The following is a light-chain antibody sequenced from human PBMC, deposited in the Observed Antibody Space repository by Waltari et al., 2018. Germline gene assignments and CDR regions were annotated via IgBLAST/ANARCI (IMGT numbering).Light chain of an antibody. V-gene: IGLV2-11*01. J-gene: IGLJ2*01. CDR1: SSDVGGYNY. CDR3: CSYAGSYTLI. CDR2: DGY. Sequence: QSALTQPRSVSGSPGQSVTISCTGTSSDVGGYNYVTWYQHHPGKAPKLLLYDGYKRPSGVPARFSGSKSGNTASLTISGLQVEDEADYYCCSYAGSYTLIFGGGTKLTVL.